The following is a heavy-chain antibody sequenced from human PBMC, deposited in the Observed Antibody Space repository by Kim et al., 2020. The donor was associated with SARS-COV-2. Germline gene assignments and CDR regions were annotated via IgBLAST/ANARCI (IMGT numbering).Heavy chain of an antibody. CDR2: IRGSGATI. D-gene: IGHD2-2*01. Sequence: GGSLRLSCAASGFTFSTYSMNWVRQAPGKGLEWVSYIRGSGATIHYADSVKGRFTISRDNAKNSLHLQMNSLREEDTAVYYCTRDPHALDFWGPGTLVT. CDR3: TRDPHALDF. J-gene: IGHJ4*02. CDR1: GFTFSTYS. V-gene: IGHV3-48*02.